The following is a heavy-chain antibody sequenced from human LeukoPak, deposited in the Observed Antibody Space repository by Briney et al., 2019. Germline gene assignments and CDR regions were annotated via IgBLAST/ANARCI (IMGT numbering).Heavy chain of an antibody. CDR1: TFTFSSYA. D-gene: IGHD1-26*01. V-gene: IGHV3-23*01. CDR2: ISGSGGST. CDR3: AREIVGTIKSYFDY. J-gene: IGHJ4*02. Sequence: PGGSLRLSCAASTFTFSSYAMTWVRQAPGKGLEWVSSISGSGGSTYYADSVKGRFTISRDNSKNTLYLQMNSLRAEDTAVYYCAREIVGTIKSYFDYWGQGTLVTASS.